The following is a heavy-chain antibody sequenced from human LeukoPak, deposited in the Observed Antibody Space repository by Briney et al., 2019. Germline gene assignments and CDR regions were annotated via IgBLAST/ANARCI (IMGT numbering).Heavy chain of an antibody. CDR2: IYSGGST. CDR3: ARQPGGSGKGYGMDV. V-gene: IGHV3-53*01. D-gene: IGHD3-10*01. J-gene: IGHJ6*02. Sequence: PGGSLRLSCAASGFTVSSNYMSWVRQAPGKGLEWVSVIYSGGSTYYADSVKGRFTISRDNSKNTLYLQMNSLRAEDTAVYYCARQPGGSGKGYGMDVWGQGTTVTVSS. CDR1: GFTVSSNY.